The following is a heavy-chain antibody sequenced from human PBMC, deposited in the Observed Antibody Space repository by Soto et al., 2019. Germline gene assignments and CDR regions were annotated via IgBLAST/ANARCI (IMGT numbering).Heavy chain of an antibody. CDR3: ARWGYDSSAYYYVGYFDY. CDR2: IYYSGST. V-gene: IGHV4-59*01. Sequence: PSVPLSHTCTVAGGSISSYYWSWIRQPPGKGLEWIGYIYYSGSTNYNPSLKSRVTISVDTSKNQFSLKLSSVTAADTAVYYCARWGYDSSAYYYVGYFDYWGQGTLVTVSS. CDR1: GGSISSYY. J-gene: IGHJ4*02. D-gene: IGHD3-22*01.